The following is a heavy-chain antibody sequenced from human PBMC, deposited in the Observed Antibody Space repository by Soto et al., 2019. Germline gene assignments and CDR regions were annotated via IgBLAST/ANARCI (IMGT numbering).Heavy chain of an antibody. V-gene: IGHV3-33*01. J-gene: IGHJ4*02. CDR3: ARDRGLATDY. D-gene: IGHD6-19*01. CDR1: GFTFSSYG. Sequence: SLRLSCAPSGFTFSSYGMHWVRQAPGKGLEWVAVIWYDGSNKYYAYSVKCRFTISRDNSKKTLYLQMNSLRAEDTAVYYCARDRGLATDYWGQGTLVTVSS. CDR2: IWYDGSNK.